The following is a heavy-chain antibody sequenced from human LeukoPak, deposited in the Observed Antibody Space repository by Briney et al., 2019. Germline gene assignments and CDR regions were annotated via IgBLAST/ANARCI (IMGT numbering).Heavy chain of an antibody. Sequence: PGGSLRLSCAASGLTFRNYAMTWVRQAPGKGPEWVSTISGDGTETFFADSVKGRFTISRDNSKSTVSLQMNSLRVEDTAVYYCARDGAYSASNIWGQGTMVAVSS. J-gene: IGHJ3*02. CDR3: ARDGAYSASNI. CDR1: GLTFRNYA. CDR2: ISGDGTET. V-gene: IGHV3-23*01. D-gene: IGHD6-13*01.